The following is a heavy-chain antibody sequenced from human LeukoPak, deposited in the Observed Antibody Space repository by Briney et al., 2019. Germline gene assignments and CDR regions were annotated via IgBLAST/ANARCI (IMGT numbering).Heavy chain of an antibody. Sequence: GGSLRLSCAASGFTFSNYWMTWVRQAPGKGLEWVSYISSSGSTIYYADSVKGRFTISRDNAKNSLYLQMNSLRAEDTAVYYCARAKPKNMVRGLIMRRESRYYFDYWGQGTLITVSS. D-gene: IGHD3-10*01. CDR1: GFTFSNYW. V-gene: IGHV3-48*04. CDR3: ARAKPKNMVRGLIMRRESRYYFDY. J-gene: IGHJ4*02. CDR2: ISSSGSTI.